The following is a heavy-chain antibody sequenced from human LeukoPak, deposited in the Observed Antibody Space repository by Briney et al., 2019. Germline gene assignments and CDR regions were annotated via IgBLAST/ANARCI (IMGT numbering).Heavy chain of an antibody. V-gene: IGHV4-31*03. CDR2: IYYSGST. CDR1: GGSISSGGYY. Sequence: SETLSLTCTVSGGSISSGGYYWSWLRQHPGKGLEWIGYIYYSGSTYYNPSLKSRVTISVDTSKNQFSLKLSSVTAADTAVYYCAREVAYYYDSSGYYSHYYGMDVWGQGTTVTVSS. CDR3: AREVAYYYDSSGYYSHYYGMDV. D-gene: IGHD3-22*01. J-gene: IGHJ6*02.